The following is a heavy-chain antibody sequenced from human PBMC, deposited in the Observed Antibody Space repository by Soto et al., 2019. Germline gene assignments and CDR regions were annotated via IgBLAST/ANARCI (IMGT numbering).Heavy chain of an antibody. D-gene: IGHD3-16*01. Sequence: QVQLVQSGAEVKKPGSSVKVSCKASGGTFSSYAISWVRQAPGQGLEWMGGIIPIFGTANYAQKFQGRVRITADESTSRAYMELGSLRYGDRAVYYCARVRGGELDCWGQGTLVTVSS. J-gene: IGHJ4*02. CDR2: IIPIFGTA. V-gene: IGHV1-69*01. CDR1: GGTFSSYA. CDR3: ARVRGGELDC.